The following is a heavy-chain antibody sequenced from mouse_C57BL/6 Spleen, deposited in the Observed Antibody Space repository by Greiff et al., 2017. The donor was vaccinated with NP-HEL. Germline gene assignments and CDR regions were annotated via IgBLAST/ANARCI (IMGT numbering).Heavy chain of an antibody. CDR1: GYAFSSYW. Sequence: QVQLQQSGAELVKPGASVTISCKASGYAFSSYWMNWVKQRPGKGLEWIGQIYPGDGDTNYNGKFKGKATLTADKSSSPAYVQLSSLTSEDSAVYFCARGRGSGGDAYWGQGTLVTVSA. CDR2: IYPGDGDT. D-gene: IGHD3-2*02. CDR3: ARGRGSGGDAY. V-gene: IGHV1-80*01. J-gene: IGHJ3*01.